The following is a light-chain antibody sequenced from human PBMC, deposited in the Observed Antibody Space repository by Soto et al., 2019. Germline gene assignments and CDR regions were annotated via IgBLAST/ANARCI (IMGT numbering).Light chain of an antibody. V-gene: IGKV1-39*01. CDR2: AAS. Sequence: DIPMTQSPSTLSAGVGDRVTITCRASQRISTYLNWYQQKPGKAPTLLIYAASSLQSGVPSRFSGGGSGTDFTLTINTLQPEYFATYFCQHCYSSPRTVGQGTKVEIK. CDR3: QHCYSSPRT. J-gene: IGKJ1*01. CDR1: QRISTY.